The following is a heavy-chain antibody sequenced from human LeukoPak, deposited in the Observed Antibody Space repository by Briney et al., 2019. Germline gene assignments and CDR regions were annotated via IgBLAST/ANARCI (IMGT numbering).Heavy chain of an antibody. CDR3: ANHAYHYYFDY. V-gene: IGHV3-23*01. CDR1: GFTFSSYA. J-gene: IGHJ4*02. CDR2: ISGSGSDT. D-gene: IGHD1-14*01. Sequence: GGSLRLSCAASGFTFSSYAMSWVRQAPGKGLEWVSAISGSGSDTYYADSVRGRFTISRDNSKSTLYLQMNSLRAEDTALHYCANHAYHYYFDYWGQGTLVTVSS.